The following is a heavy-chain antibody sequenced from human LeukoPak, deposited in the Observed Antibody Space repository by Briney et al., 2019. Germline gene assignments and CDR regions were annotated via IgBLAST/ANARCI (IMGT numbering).Heavy chain of an antibody. CDR2: ISWNSGSI. CDR3: ARNPSGD. J-gene: IGHJ4*02. V-gene: IGHV3-9*01. Sequence: GGSLRLSCAASGFTFDDYAMHWVRQAPGKGLEWVSGISWNSGSIGYADSVKGRFTISRDNAKNSLYLQMNSLRAEDTAVYYCARNPSGDWGQGTLVTVSS. D-gene: IGHD7-27*01. CDR1: GFTFDDYA.